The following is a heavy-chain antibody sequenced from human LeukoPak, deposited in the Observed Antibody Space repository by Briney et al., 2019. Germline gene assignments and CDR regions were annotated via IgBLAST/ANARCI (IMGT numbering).Heavy chain of an antibody. D-gene: IGHD3-22*01. CDR2: ISFDGSNK. CDR3: AKDLSTESSGYYY. J-gene: IGHJ4*02. V-gene: IGHV3-30*18. Sequence: GGSLRLSCAASGFTFSNYGMHWVRQAPGKGLEWVGVISFDGSNKYYADSVKGRFTTSRDNSKNTLYLQMNSLRAEDTAVYYCAKDLSTESSGYYYWGQGTLVTVSS. CDR1: GFTFSNYG.